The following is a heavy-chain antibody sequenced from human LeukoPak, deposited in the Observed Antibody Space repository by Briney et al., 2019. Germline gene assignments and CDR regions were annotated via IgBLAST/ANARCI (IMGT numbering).Heavy chain of an antibody. J-gene: IGHJ6*02. V-gene: IGHV3-33*01. CDR3: ARELYSYGAYYYYGMDV. Sequence: PGGSLRLSCAASGFTFSNYGMHWVRQAPGKGLEWVAVIWYDGSDKYYADSVKGRFTISRDNSKNTLYLQMNSLRAEDTAVYYCARELYSYGAYYYYGMDVWGQGTTVTVSS. CDR1: GFTFSNYG. CDR2: IWYDGSDK. D-gene: IGHD5-18*01.